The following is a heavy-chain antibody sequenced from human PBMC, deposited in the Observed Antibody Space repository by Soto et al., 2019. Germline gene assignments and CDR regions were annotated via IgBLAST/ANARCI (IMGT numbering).Heavy chain of an antibody. CDR1: GYMFGNYG. V-gene: IGHV1-18*01. D-gene: IGHD3-9*01. Sequence: ASVKVSCKASGYMFGNYGVSWIRQAPGQGLEWMGWISGHNGNTNSAQKFQGRVTMTTDTSTGTVYMDLRSLRSDDTAVYYCARASSATYYFDGRGSLFDYWGQGTLVTDSS. CDR2: ISGHNGNT. J-gene: IGHJ4*02. CDR3: ARASSATYYFDGRGSLFDY.